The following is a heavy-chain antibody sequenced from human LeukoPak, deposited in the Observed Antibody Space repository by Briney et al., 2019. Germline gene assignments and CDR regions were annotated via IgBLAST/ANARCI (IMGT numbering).Heavy chain of an antibody. D-gene: IGHD1-7*01. CDR1: GGSVSSDGYY. J-gene: IGHJ4*02. Sequence: SETLSLTCTVSGGSVSSDGYYWSWIRQPPGKGLEWIGEINHSGSTNYNPSLKSRVTISVDTSKNQFSLKLSSVTAADTAVYYCARGGNWNYGSYYYWGQGTLVTVSS. V-gene: IGHV4-34*01. CDR2: INHSGST. CDR3: ARGGNWNYGSYYY.